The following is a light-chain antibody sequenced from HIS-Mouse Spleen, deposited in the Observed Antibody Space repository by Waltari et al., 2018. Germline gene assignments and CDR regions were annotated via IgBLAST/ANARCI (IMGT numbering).Light chain of an antibody. CDR2: GAS. J-gene: IGKJ5*01. CDR3: QQYGSSST. Sequence: EIVLTQSPGTLSLSPGERATLSCRASQSVSSSYLARYQQKPGQAPRLLIYGASSRATGLPDRVIGSGSGTDFTLTISRLEPEDFAVYYCQQYGSSSTFGQGTRLEI. CDR1: QSVSSSY. V-gene: IGKV3-20*01.